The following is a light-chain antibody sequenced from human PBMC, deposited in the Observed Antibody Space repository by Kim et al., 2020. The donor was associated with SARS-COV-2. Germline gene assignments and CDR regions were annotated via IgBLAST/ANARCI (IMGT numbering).Light chain of an antibody. CDR1: VRISIY. CDR3: QQSYSAPPT. J-gene: IGKJ1*01. Sequence: DIQLTQFPSSLSASVGDRVTITCRASVRISIYLNWYQMRPGKAPQLLISAASTLQSGVPSRFSGSGSGTDFTLTISSLQPEDFATYYCQQSYSAPPTFGQGTKVDIK. CDR2: AAS. V-gene: IGKV1-39*01.